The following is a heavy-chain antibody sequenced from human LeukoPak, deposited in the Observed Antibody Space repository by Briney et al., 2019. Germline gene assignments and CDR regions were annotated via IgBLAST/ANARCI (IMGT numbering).Heavy chain of an antibody. D-gene: IGHD2-21*01. CDR1: GFSFSTYW. V-gene: IGHV3-7*01. J-gene: IGHJ4*02. Sequence: GGSLRPSCEASGFSFSTYWMSWVRQAPGKGLEWVANIKEDGSGKYYVDPVKGRFTISRDNAKNSLYLQMNSLRAEDTAVYFCAREDTVAILSHWGQGTLVTVSA. CDR2: IKEDGSGK. CDR3: AREDTVAILSH.